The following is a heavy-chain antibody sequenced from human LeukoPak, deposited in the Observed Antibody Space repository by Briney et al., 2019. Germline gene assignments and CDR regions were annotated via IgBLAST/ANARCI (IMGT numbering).Heavy chain of an antibody. CDR1: RHILTDNY. CDR2: VYVGGAT. CDR3: ARGDGYNFFDY. D-gene: IGHD5-24*01. Sequence: GGPQTLSCTVWRHILTDNYMSWVRQAPGKGLEWVSVVYVGGATYYAGSVKGRFTIVRDKYENPLYLQMKRLRAEDTALYYCARGDGYNFFDYWGQGTLVTVSS. V-gene: IGHV3-53*01. J-gene: IGHJ4*02.